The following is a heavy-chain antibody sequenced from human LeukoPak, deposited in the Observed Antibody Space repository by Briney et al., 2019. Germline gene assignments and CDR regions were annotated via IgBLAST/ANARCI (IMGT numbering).Heavy chain of an antibody. J-gene: IGHJ4*02. CDR2: IYYSGST. CDR1: GGSISSYY. D-gene: IGHD3-10*01. V-gene: IGHV4-59*12. Sequence: SETLSLTCTVSGGSISSYYWSWIRQPPGKGLEWIGYIYYSGSTNYNPSLKSRVTISVDTSKSQLSLKLSSVTAADTAVYSCARAKIEFGEPRPFDSWGQGTLVTVSS. CDR3: ARAKIEFGEPRPFDS.